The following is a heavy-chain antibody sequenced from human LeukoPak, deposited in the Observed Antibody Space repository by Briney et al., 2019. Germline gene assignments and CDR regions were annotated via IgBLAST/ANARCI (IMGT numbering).Heavy chain of an antibody. CDR1: GFTFSSYA. CDR2: ISYDGSNK. D-gene: IGHD2-2*02. CDR3: ARDYCSSTSCYREGVFGY. Sequence: AGGSLRLSCAASGFTFSSYAMHWVRQAPGKGLEWVAVISYDGSNKYYADSVKGRFTISRDNSKNTPYLQMNSLRAEDTAVYYCARDYCSSTSCYREGVFGYWGQGTLVTVSS. J-gene: IGHJ4*02. V-gene: IGHV3-30*04.